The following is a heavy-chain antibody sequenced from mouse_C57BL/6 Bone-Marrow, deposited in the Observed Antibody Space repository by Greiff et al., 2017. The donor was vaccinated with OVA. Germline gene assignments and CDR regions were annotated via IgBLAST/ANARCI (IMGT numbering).Heavy chain of an antibody. J-gene: IGHJ4*01. CDR2: ISYDGSN. V-gene: IGHV3-6*01. CDR3: ARKMVTYAMDY. CDR1: GYSITSGYY. Sequence: DVKLQESGPGLVKPSQSLSLTCSVTGYSITSGYYWNWIRQFPGNKLEWMGYISYDGSNNYNPSLKNRISITRDTSKNQFFLKLNSVTTEDTATYYCARKMVTYAMDYWGQGTSVTVSS. D-gene: IGHD2-3*01.